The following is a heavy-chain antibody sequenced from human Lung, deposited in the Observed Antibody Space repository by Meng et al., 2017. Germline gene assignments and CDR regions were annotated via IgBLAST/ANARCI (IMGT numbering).Heavy chain of an antibody. J-gene: IGHJ4*02. V-gene: IGHV4-34*01. D-gene: IGHD4-11*01. CDR2: INHSGST. CDR1: GGSFSDYY. CDR3: ARGPTTMAHDFDY. Sequence: QGPLQQWGAGLLKPSETLSLTCVVSGGSFSDYYWSWIRQPPGKGLEWIGEINHSGSTNYNPSLESRATISVDTSQNNLSLKLSSVTAADSAVYYCARGPTTMAHDFDYWGQGTLVTGSS.